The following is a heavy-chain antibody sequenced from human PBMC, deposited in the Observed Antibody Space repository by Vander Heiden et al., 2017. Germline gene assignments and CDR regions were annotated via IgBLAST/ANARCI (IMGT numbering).Heavy chain of an antibody. CDR1: GFTFSRYA. V-gene: IGHV3-30*04. CDR2: ISHDGSNK. D-gene: IGHD1-26*01. J-gene: IGHJ4*02. CDR3: ATGTSGSYYFDY. Sequence: QVQLVESGGGVVQPGRSLRLSCAASGFTFSRYAMHWVRQAPGKGLEWVAVISHDGSNKYYADSVKGRFTISRDNSKNTLYLQMNSLRAEDTAVYYCATGTSGSYYFDYWGQGTLVTVSS.